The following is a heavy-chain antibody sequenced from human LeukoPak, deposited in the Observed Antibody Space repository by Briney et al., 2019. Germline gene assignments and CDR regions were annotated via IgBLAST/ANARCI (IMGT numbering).Heavy chain of an antibody. CDR1: GFTFSTYW. V-gene: IGHV3-7*03. CDR3: ARVYTGNRWHFDY. J-gene: IGHJ4*02. CDR2: IKRDGSEK. D-gene: IGHD2-2*02. Sequence: PGVSLRLSCAASGFTFSTYWMSWVRQAPGKGLECVANIKRDGSEKYYVDSVKGRFTLFRDDAKSSLYLQMNSLRAEDTAVYFCARVYTGNRWHFDYWGQGTLVTVSS.